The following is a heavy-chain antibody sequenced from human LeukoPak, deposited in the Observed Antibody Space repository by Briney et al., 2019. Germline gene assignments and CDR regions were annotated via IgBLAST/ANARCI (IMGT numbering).Heavy chain of an antibody. CDR3: AKSPYRIAAAGTRAFDI. V-gene: IGHV3-30*02. D-gene: IGHD6-13*01. J-gene: IGHJ3*02. CDR2: IRYDGSNK. Sequence: GGSLRLSCAASGFTFSSYGTHWVRQAPGKGLGWVAFIRYDGSNKYYADSVKGRFTISRDNSKNTLYLQMNSLRAEDTAVYYCAKSPYRIAAAGTRAFDIWGQGTMVTVSS. CDR1: GFTFSSYG.